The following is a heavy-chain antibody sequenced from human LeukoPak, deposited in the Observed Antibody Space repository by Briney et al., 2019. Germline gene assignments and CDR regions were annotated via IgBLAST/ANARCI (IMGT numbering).Heavy chain of an antibody. D-gene: IGHD1-26*01. J-gene: IGHJ4*02. Sequence: GGSLRLSCAASGFTFSGYSMNWVRQAPGKGLEWVSSISSSSSYIYYADSVKGRFTISRDNAKNSLYLQMNSLRAEDTAVYYCARDREGSSFFDYWGQGTLVTVSS. CDR1: GFTFSGYS. CDR2: ISSSSSYI. CDR3: ARDREGSSFFDY. V-gene: IGHV3-21*01.